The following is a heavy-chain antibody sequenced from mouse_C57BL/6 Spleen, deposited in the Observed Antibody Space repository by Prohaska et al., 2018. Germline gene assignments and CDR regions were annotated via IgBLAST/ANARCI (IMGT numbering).Heavy chain of an antibody. D-gene: IGHD1-1*01. CDR3: TGPYYYGSSLFAY. J-gene: IGHJ3*01. V-gene: IGHV6-3*01. CDR2: IRLKSDNYAT. Sequence: EVKLEESGGGLVQPGGSMKLSCVASGFTFSNYWMNWVRQSPKKGLEWVAQIRLKSDNYATHYAESVKGRFTISRDDSKSSVYLQMNNLRAEDTGIYYCTGPYYYGSSLFAYWGQGTLVTVSA. CDR1: GFTFSNYW.